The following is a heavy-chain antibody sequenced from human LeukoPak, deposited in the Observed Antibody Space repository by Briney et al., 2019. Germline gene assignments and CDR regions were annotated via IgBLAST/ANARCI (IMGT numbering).Heavy chain of an antibody. J-gene: IGHJ6*03. CDR3: ARDQYAGYSSSWGYYYMDV. CDR2: IYYSGST. V-gene: IGHV4-59*01. CDR1: GGSISSYY. D-gene: IGHD6-13*01. Sequence: PSETLSLTCTVSGGSISSYYWSWIRQPPGKGLEWIGYIYYSGSTNYNPSLKSRVTISVDTSKNQFSLKLSSVTAADTAVYYCARDQYAGYSSSWGYYYMDVWGKGTTVTVSS.